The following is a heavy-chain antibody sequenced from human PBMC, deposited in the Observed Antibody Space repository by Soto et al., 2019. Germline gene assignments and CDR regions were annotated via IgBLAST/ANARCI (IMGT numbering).Heavy chain of an antibody. CDR1: GDSVSSNSAA. CDR3: ASSSIAARQYYYYYGMDV. D-gene: IGHD6-6*01. J-gene: IGHJ6*02. Sequence: SQTLSLTCAISGDSVSSNSAAWNWIRQSPSRGLEWLGRTYYRSKWYNDYAVSVKSRITINPDTSKNQFSLQLNSVTPEDTAVYYCASSSIAARQYYYYYGMDVWGQGTMVTVSS. CDR2: TYYRSKWYN. V-gene: IGHV6-1*01.